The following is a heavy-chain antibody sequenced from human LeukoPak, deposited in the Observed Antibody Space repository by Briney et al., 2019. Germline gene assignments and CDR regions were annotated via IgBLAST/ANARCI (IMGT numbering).Heavy chain of an antibody. Sequence: PSETLSLTCTVSGGSISSSSYYWGWIRQPPGKGLEGIGSIYYSASTYYNPSRKSRVTISVDTSKYQFSLKLTSMTAADTALYYCARHPLEPNFDYWGQGTLVTVSS. CDR2: IYYSAST. CDR3: ARHPLEPNFDY. CDR1: GGSISSSSYY. V-gene: IGHV4-39*01. D-gene: IGHD1-1*01. J-gene: IGHJ4*02.